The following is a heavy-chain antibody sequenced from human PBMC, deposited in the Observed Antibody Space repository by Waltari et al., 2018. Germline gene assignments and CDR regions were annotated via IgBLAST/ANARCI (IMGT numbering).Heavy chain of an antibody. D-gene: IGHD6-19*01. V-gene: IGHV3-23*04. CDR1: GFPFRSYA. Sequence: EVQLVESGGGLVQPGGSLRISCAASGFPFRSYAMSWVRQAPGKGLEWVSAISGSGGSTYYADSVKGRFTISRDNSKNTLYLQMNSLRAEDTAVYYCAKAYSQWLPPGGEDYWGQGTLVTVSS. CDR3: AKAYSQWLPPGGEDY. J-gene: IGHJ4*02. CDR2: ISGSGGST.